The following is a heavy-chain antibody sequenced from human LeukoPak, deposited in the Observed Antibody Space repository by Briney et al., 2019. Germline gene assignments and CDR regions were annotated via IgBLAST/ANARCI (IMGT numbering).Heavy chain of an antibody. D-gene: IGHD3-22*01. CDR1: GFSVRTNF. Sequence: PGGSLRLSCAVSGFSVRTNFMSWVRQAPGKGLEWIGEINHSGSTNYNPSLKSRVTISVDTSKNQFSLRLSSVTAADTAVYYCSGDSSGSDDPKKYFHHWGQGTLVTVSS. J-gene: IGHJ1*01. CDR3: SGDSSGSDDPKKYFHH. CDR2: INHSGST. V-gene: IGHV4-34*08.